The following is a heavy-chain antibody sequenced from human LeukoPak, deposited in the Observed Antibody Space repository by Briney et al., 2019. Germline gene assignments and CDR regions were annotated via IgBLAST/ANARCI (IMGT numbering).Heavy chain of an antibody. CDR2: ISAYNGNT. D-gene: IGHD2-2*01. CDR3: AREVGYCSSTSCYGTRNCYYYYGMDV. J-gene: IGHJ6*04. Sequence: GASVKVSCKATGYTFTSYGISWVRQAPGQGLEWMGWISAYNGNTNYAQKLQGRVTMTTDTSTSTDYMELRSLRSDESAVYYCAREVGYCSSTSCYGTRNCYYYYGMDVWGKGTTVSVSS. CDR1: GYTFTSYG. V-gene: IGHV1-18*04.